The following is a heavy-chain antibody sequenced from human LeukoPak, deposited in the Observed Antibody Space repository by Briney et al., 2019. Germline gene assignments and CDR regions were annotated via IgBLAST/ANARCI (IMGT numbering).Heavy chain of an antibody. CDR3: ARPRMVPAATEDFYFDY. D-gene: IGHD2-2*01. CDR1: GGTFSSYA. J-gene: IGHJ4*02. V-gene: IGHV1-69*05. Sequence: SVKVSCKASGGTFSSYAISWVRQAPGQGLEWMGRIIPIFGTANYAQKFQGRVTITTDESTSTAYMELRSLRSEDTAVYYCARPRMVPAATEDFYFDYWGQGTLVTVSS. CDR2: IIPIFGTA.